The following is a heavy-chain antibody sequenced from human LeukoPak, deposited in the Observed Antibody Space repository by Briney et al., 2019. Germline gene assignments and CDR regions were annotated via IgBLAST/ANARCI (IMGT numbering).Heavy chain of an antibody. CDR3: ARGYLRDGYNK. CDR2: MNPNSGNT. J-gene: IGHJ4*02. D-gene: IGHD5-12*01. CDR1: GYTFTSYD. Sequence: GASVKVSCKASGYTFTSYDINWVRQATGQGLEWRGGMNPNSGNTGYAQKFQGRVTMTRNTSISTAYMELSSLRSEDTAVYYCARGYLRDGYNKWGQGPLVTVSS. V-gene: IGHV1-8*01.